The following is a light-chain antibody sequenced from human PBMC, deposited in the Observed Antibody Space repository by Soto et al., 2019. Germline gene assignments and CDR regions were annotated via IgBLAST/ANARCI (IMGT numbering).Light chain of an antibody. J-gene: IGKJ1*01. Sequence: AIQMTQSPSSLSASVGERITITCRASQDIRTELGWYQQKPGTAPTLLIYGTSTLQSGVPSRFSGSGSGTDFTLIINSLKTEDFATYYCLQDYNYPRTFGQGTKGETK. CDR3: LQDYNYPRT. CDR1: QDIRTE. V-gene: IGKV1-6*01. CDR2: GTS.